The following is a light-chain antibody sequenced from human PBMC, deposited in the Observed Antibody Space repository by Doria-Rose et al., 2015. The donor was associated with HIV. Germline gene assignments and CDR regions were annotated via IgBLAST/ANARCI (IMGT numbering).Light chain of an antibody. CDR3: QSYDSSTWV. CDR2: EDN. Sequence: NSMLTQPHSVSESPGKTVTISCTRSSGSIASNYVQWYQQRPSSSPTTVIYEDNQRPSGVPDRFSGSIDSSSNSASLTISGLKTEDEADYYCQSYDSSTWVFGGGTKLAVL. CDR1: SGSIASNY. V-gene: IGLV6-57*01. J-gene: IGLJ3*02.